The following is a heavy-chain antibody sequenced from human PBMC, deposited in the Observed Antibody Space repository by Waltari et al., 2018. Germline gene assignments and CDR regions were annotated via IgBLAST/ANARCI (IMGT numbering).Heavy chain of an antibody. D-gene: IGHD2-15*01. V-gene: IGHV3-23*01. Sequence: EVQLLESGGGLVQPGGSLRLSCAASGFTFSSYAMSWVRQAPGKGLEWVSAISGSVGSTYYADSVKGRFTISRDNSKNTLYLQMNSLRAEDTAVYYCAKSTRGYCSGGSCYGLDYWGQGTLVTVSS. CDR2: ISGSVGST. J-gene: IGHJ4*02. CDR1: GFTFSSYA. CDR3: AKSTRGYCSGGSCYGLDY.